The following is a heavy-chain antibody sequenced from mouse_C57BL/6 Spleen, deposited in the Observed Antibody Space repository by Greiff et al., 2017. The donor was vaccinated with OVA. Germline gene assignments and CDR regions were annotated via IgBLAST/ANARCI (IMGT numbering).Heavy chain of an antibody. CDR1: GFTFSDYG. J-gene: IGHJ4*01. V-gene: IGHV5-17*01. CDR3: AREYDYYEDYYAMDY. CDR2: ISSGSSTI. D-gene: IGHD1-1*01. Sequence: EVKLVESGGGLVKPGGSLKLSCAASGFTFSDYGMHWVRQAPEKGLEWVAYISSGSSTIYYADTVKGRFTISRDNAKNTLFLQMTSLRSEDTARYSCAREYDYYEDYYAMDYWGQGTSVTVSS.